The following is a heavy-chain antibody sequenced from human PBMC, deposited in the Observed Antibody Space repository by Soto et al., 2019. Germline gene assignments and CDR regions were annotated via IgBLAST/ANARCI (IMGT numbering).Heavy chain of an antibody. V-gene: IGHV1-18*01. CDR1: GYTFTSYG. CDR2: ISAYNGNT. D-gene: IGHD2-15*01. Sequence: GASVKVSCKASGYTFTSYGISWVRQAPGQGLEWMGWISAYNGNTNYAQKLQGRVTMTTDTSTSTAYMELRSLRSDDTAVYYCAREGSGGSGYYYYYGMDVWGQGTTVTVSS. J-gene: IGHJ6*02. CDR3: AREGSGGSGYYYYYGMDV.